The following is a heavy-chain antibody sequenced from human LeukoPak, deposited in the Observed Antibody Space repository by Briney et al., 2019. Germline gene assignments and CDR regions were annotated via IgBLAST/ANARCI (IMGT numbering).Heavy chain of an antibody. CDR3: ARDPHYCSGGSCYSLGFDP. CDR2: IWADGRNQ. V-gene: IGHV3-33*01. CDR1: GFTFSNYG. D-gene: IGHD2-15*01. Sequence: GRSLRLSCAASGFTFSNYGMQWVRQAPGKGLEWVAVIWADGRNQYYADSVKGRFTISRDISKNTLYLQMNSLRAEDTAVYYCARDPHYCSGGSCYSLGFDPWGQGTLVTVSS. J-gene: IGHJ5*02.